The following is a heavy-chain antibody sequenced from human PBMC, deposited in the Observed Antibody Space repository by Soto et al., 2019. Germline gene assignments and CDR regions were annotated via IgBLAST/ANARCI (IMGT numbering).Heavy chain of an antibody. Sequence: QVQLVQSGAEVKKPGASVKVSCKASGYTFTGYYMHWVRQAPGQGLEWMGWINPNSGGTNSAQKFQGWVTMTRETSISTAYMELRRLRSDDPAVDSCARGSWTTVAHFDYWGQGTLVTVSS. V-gene: IGHV1-2*04. CDR2: INPNSGGT. D-gene: IGHD4-17*01. J-gene: IGHJ4*02. CDR1: GYTFTGYY. CDR3: ARGSWTTVAHFDY.